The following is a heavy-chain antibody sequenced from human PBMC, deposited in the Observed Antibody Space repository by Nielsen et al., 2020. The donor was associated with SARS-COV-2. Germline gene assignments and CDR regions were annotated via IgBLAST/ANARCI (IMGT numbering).Heavy chain of an antibody. V-gene: IGHV1-18*04. J-gene: IGHJ4*02. D-gene: IGHD6-19*01. CDR2: ISAYNGNT. Sequence: ASVKVSCKASGYTFNSYNFAWVRQAPGQGLEWMGWISAYNGNTNYAQKLQGRVTMTTDTSTSTAYMELRSLRSDDTAVYYCATSGWYMEIDYWGQGTLVTVSS. CDR1: GYTFNSYN. CDR3: ATSGWYMEIDY.